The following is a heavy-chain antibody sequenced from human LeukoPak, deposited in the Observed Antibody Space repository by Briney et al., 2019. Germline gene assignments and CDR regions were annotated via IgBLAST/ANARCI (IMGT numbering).Heavy chain of an antibody. D-gene: IGHD1-26*01. CDR1: GFTFNNYA. J-gene: IGHJ4*02. Sequence: GGSLRLSCAGSGFTFNNYAMSWVRRAPRKGLEWVSTIMIGGDGKHYADSVKGRFTISRDNSKNTLYLQMNSLRAEDTAVYYCAKVVGGWGQGTLVTVSS. V-gene: IGHV3-23*01. CDR2: IMIGGDGK. CDR3: AKVVGG.